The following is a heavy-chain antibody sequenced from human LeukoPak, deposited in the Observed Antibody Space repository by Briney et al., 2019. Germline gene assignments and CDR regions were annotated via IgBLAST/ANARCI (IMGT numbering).Heavy chain of an antibody. V-gene: IGHV3-7*03. CDR3: AKDSEWELLGFADY. CDR2: IKQDGSEK. D-gene: IGHD1-26*01. J-gene: IGHJ4*02. CDR1: GFTFSSYW. Sequence: GGSLRLSCAASGFTFSSYWMSWVRQAPGKGLEWVANIKQDGSEKYYVDSVKGRFTISRDNAKNSLYLQMNSLRAEDTAVYYCAKDSEWELLGFADYWGQGTLVTVSS.